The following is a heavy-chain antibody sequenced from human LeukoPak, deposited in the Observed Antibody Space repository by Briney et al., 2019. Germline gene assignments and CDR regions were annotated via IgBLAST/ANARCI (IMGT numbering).Heavy chain of an antibody. CDR3: ARVVEDYCSSTSCYIADYYYMDV. CDR2: INPNSGGT. J-gene: IGHJ6*03. CDR1: GYTFTSYG. V-gene: IGHV1-2*02. Sequence: GASVKVSCKASGYTFTSYGISWVRQAPGQGLEWMGWINPNSGGTNYAQKFQGRVTMTRDTSISTAYMELSRLRSDDTAVYYCARVVEDYCSSTSCYIADYYYMDVWGKGTTVTVSS. D-gene: IGHD2-2*02.